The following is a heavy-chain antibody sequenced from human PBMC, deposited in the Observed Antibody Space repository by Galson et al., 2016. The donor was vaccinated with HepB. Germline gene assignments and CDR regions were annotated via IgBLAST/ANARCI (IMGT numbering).Heavy chain of an antibody. CDR2: IIPIYGKA. CDR3: AGGVFTLVVVAASSAYYGMDV. V-gene: IGHV1-69*13. Sequence: SVKVSCKASGDTISNYAISWVRQAPGQGLEWMGGIIPIYGKANYTQKFQGRVTITADESTSTAYMELSSLRSEDTAVYYCAGGVFTLVVVAASSAYYGMDVWGQGTTVTVSS. D-gene: IGHD2-15*01. J-gene: IGHJ6*02. CDR1: GDTISNYA.